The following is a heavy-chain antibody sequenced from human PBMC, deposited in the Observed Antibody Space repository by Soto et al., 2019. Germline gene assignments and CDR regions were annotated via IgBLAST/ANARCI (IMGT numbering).Heavy chain of an antibody. V-gene: IGHV1-18*01. Sequence: QVQLVQSGAEVKKPGASVKVSCKASGYTFTSYGISWVRQAPGQGLEWMGWISAYNGNTNYAQKLQGRVTMTTDTSTSTAYMELSSLRSDDTAVYYCARDRTTDYDILTGYYKNGYFDYWGQGTLVTVSS. CDR1: GYTFTSYG. D-gene: IGHD3-9*01. J-gene: IGHJ4*02. CDR2: ISAYNGNT. CDR3: ARDRTTDYDILTGYYKNGYFDY.